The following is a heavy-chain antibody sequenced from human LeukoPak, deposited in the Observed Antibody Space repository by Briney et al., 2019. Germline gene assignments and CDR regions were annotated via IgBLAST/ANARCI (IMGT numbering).Heavy chain of an antibody. CDR1: GFTISSYA. V-gene: IGHV3-23*01. CDR2: IGAGGTFT. CDR3: AKDLDYTTCGYYFDY. J-gene: IGHJ4*02. D-gene: IGHD4-11*01. Sequence: GGSLRLSCTASGFTISSYAMNWVRQAPGKGLEWVSGIGAGGTFTYYADSVKGRFTISRDNSRNTLYLQMNSLRADDTAVYYCAKDLDYTTCGYYFDYWGQGTLVTVSS.